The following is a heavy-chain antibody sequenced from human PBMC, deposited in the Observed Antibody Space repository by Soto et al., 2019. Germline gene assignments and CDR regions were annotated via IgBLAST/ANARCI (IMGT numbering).Heavy chain of an antibody. J-gene: IGHJ4*02. CDR3: ARSYYDFWSGYYTTDY. Sequence: ASVKVSCKASGYTFTGHYIHWVRQAPEQGPEWMGEIGPESGATRYAQKFQGRVTRTRDTSISTAYMELSRLRSDDTAVYYCARSYYDFWSGYYTTDYWGQGTLVTVSS. V-gene: IGHV1-2*02. CDR1: GYTFTGHY. CDR2: IGPESGAT. D-gene: IGHD3-3*01.